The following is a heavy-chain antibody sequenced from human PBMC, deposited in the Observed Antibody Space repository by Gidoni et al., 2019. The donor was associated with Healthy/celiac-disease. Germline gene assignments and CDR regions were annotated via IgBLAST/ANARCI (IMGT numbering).Heavy chain of an antibody. Sequence: EVQLVESGGGLVKPGGSLRLSCAASGFTFSSYSMNWVRQAPGKGLEWVSSISSSSSYIYYADSVKGRFTISRDNAKNSLYLQMNSLRAEDTAVYYCARGFRSGGPLDFDYWGQGTLVTVSS. CDR1: GFTFSSYS. J-gene: IGHJ4*02. D-gene: IGHD2-15*01. CDR2: ISSSSSYI. V-gene: IGHV3-21*01. CDR3: ARGFRSGGPLDFDY.